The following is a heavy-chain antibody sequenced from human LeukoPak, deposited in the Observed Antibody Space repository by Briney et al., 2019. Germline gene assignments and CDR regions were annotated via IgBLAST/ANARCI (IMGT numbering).Heavy chain of an antibody. CDR3: ARRWVRGVLDN. V-gene: IGHV4-38-2*01. CDR1: GYSVSSAFH. CDR2: IHHSGST. D-gene: IGHD3-10*01. Sequence: SETLSLTCGVSGYSVSSAFHWGWIRQPPGKGLEWIGSIHHSGSTFYNPSLKSRVTISVDTSKSLFSLKLTSVTAADTAVYYCARRWVRGVLDNWGQGTLVTVSS. J-gene: IGHJ4*02.